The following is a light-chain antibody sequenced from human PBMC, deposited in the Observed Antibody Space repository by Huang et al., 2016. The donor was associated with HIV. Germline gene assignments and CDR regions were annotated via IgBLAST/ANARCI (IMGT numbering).Light chain of an antibody. CDR1: QSLVQSDGNTY. V-gene: IGKV2-30*02. J-gene: IGKJ2*01. CDR2: KGS. Sequence: DVVMTQSPLSLPVTLGQPASISCRSRQSLVQSDGNTYLNWFQQRPGQSPRRLMYKGSNRDSGVPDRFSGSGSGTDFTLKISSVEAEDVGVYYCMQGTHWPPYTFGQGTKLEIK. CDR3: MQGTHWPPYT.